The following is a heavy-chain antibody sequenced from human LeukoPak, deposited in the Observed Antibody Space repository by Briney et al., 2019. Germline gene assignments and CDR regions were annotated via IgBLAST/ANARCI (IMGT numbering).Heavy chain of an antibody. D-gene: IGHD3-9*01. CDR2: LYYCGST. V-gene: IGHV4-39*01. CDR1: GCSISSCSYY. J-gene: IGHJ4*02. Sequence: PSETLSLTCTVSGCSISSCSYYWVWIPQPPGMGLEWFGSLYYCGSTYYNPSLKSRVIISVDTSKNQFSLKLSSVTAADTAVYYCARHAPVGNILTGYYNPIDYWGQGTLVTVSS. CDR3: ARHAPVGNILTGYYNPIDY.